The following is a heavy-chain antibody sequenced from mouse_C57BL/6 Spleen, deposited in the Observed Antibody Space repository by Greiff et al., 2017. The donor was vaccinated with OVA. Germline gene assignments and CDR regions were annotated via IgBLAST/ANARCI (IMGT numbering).Heavy chain of an antibody. J-gene: IGHJ2*01. Sequence: QVQLQQSGAELVMPGASVKLSCKASGYTFTSYWMHWVKQRPGQGLEWIGEIDPSDSYTNYNQKFKGKSTLTVDKSSSTAYMQLSSLTSEDSAVYYCARWGYSKDYWGQGTTLTVSS. CDR1: GYTFTSYW. V-gene: IGHV1-69*01. CDR2: IDPSDSYT. CDR3: ARWGYSKDY. D-gene: IGHD2-5*01.